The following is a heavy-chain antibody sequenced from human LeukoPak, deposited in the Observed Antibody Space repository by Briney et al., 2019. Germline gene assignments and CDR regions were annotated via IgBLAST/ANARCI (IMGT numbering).Heavy chain of an antibody. Sequence: SETLSLTCTVSGGSINGYYWNWIRQPPGKALEWIGYIYFSGSTNYNPSLQSRVTISVDTSKNQFSLKLNSVTAADTAVYFCARGEALRQNYGMDVWGQGTTVTVSS. CDR2: IYFSGST. CDR1: GGSINGYY. CDR3: ARGEALRQNYGMDV. J-gene: IGHJ6*02. V-gene: IGHV4-59*01.